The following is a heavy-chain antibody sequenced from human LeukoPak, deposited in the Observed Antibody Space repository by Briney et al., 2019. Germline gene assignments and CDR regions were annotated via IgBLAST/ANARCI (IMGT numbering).Heavy chain of an antibody. CDR1: GFTFSSYN. J-gene: IGHJ4*02. CDR2: ICSSGRTL. D-gene: IGHD3-22*01. CDR3: ARSNYCDSSGYLDY. Sequence: GGSLRLSCAASGFTFSSYNMNWVRQAPGNGLEWGSYICSSGRTLYYADSGRGRFTISRANATNYLYLKMNSLGAEATAVYYCARSNYCDSSGYLDYWGQRTLVTVSS. V-gene: IGHV3-48*03.